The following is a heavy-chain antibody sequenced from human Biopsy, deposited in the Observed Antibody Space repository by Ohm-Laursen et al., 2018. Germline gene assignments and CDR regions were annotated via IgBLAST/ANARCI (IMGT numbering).Heavy chain of an antibody. J-gene: IGHJ4*02. CDR2: IYYTGST. V-gene: IGHV4-61*08. CDR3: ARDSRGGHLNTTLITGKNLNS. D-gene: IGHD3-16*01. Sequence: TLSLTCTVSDGSINSNDYYWAWIRQSPGKGLEWIGYIYYTGSTNYNPSVKSRVTISVDTSKNQFSLKLNSVTAADTAVYFCARDSRGGHLNTTLITGKNLNSWGQGILVTVSS. CDR1: DGSINSNDYY.